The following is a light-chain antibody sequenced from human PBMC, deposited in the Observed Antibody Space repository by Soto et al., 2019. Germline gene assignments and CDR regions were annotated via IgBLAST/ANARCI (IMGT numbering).Light chain of an antibody. J-gene: IGKJ5*01. CDR2: GAS. CDR3: QQRSNWPPIT. Sequence: EIVLTESPGTLSLSPGDRATLSCGASQSVRSSSLAWYQQKPGQAPRLLIYGASSRATGIPDRFSGSGSGTDFTLTISILEPEDVAVYDCQQRSNWPPITFGQGTRLEIK. V-gene: IGKV3D-20*02. CDR1: QSVRSSS.